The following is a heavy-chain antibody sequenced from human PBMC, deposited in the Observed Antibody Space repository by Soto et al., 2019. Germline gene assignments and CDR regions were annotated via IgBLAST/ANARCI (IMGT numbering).Heavy chain of an antibody. D-gene: IGHD3-3*01. CDR2: ISSSSSYI. J-gene: IGHJ4*02. V-gene: IGHV3-21*01. CDR1: GFTFSSYS. CDR3: AGLEQARLHY. Sequence: EVQLVESGGGLVKPGGSLRLSCAASGFTFSSYSMNWVRQAPGKGLEWVSSISSSSSYIYYADSVKGRFTISRDNAKNSRYLQMNSRRAEDTAVYSCAGLEQARLHYWGQGTLVTVSS.